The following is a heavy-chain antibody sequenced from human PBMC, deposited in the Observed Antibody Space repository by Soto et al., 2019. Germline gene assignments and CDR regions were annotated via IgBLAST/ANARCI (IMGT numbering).Heavy chain of an antibody. CDR3: VRPDSTGYYSN. J-gene: IGHJ4*02. D-gene: IGHD3-9*01. CDR1: GYSFTNYW. V-gene: IGHV5-51*01. CDR2: VNPADSDT. Sequence: PGESLKISCKGSGYSFTNYWIGWVRQMPGKGLEWMGIVNPADSDTRYSPSFQGQVTVSVDKSISTAYLQRGRLKASDTAMYYCVRPDSTGYYSNWGQGTPVTVSS.